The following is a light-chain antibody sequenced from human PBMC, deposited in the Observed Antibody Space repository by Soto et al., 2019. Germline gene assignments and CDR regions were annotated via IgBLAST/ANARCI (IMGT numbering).Light chain of an antibody. Sequence: DIQMTQSPSSLSASVGDRVTITGRASQSIDTYLNWYQQKPGKAPNLLIYAASNLQSGVPSRFSGSGFGTYFTLTISSLQPEDFATYYCQQSFTTWLTFGGGTKVEIK. CDR2: AAS. V-gene: IGKV1-39*01. J-gene: IGKJ4*01. CDR3: QQSFTTWLT. CDR1: QSIDTY.